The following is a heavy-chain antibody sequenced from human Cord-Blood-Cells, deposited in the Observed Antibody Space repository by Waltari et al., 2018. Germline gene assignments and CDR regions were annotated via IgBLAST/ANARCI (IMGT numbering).Heavy chain of an antibody. V-gene: IGHV4-31*03. CDR3: ARLTMVRGVINWFDP. D-gene: IGHD3-10*01. J-gene: IGHJ5*02. Sequence: QVQLQESSPGLVKPSQTLSLTCTVSGGSISRGVYYWTWNRQHPGKGLEWIGYIYYSGSTYYNPSLKSRVTISVDTSKNQFSLKLSSVTAADTAVYYCARLTMVRGVINWFDPWGQGTLVTVSS. CDR2: IYYSGST. CDR1: GGSISRGVYY.